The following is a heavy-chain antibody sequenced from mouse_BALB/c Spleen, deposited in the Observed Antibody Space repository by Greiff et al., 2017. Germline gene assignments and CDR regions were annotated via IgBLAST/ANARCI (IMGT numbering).Heavy chain of an antibody. D-gene: IGHD1-1*01. CDR3: ARSYYDWYFDV. CDR1: GYSITSDYA. V-gene: IGHV3-2*02. J-gene: IGHJ1*01. Sequence: EVKLQESGPGLVKPSQSLSLTCTVTGYSITSDYAWNWIRQFPGNKLEWMGYISYSGSTSYNPSLKSRISITRDTSKNQFFLQLNSVTTEDTATYYCARSYYDWYFDVWGAGTTVTVSS. CDR2: ISYSGST.